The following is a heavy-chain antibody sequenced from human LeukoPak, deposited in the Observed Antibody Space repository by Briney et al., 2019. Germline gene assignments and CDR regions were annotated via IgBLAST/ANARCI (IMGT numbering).Heavy chain of an antibody. D-gene: IGHD4-23*01. Sequence: AASVKVSCKASGGTFSSYAISWVRQAPGQGLEWMGGIIPIFGTANYAQKFQGRVTITADESTSTAYMELSSLRSEDTAVYYCARDGVYGGNVWGQGTLVTVSS. CDR2: IIPIFGTA. V-gene: IGHV1-69*13. J-gene: IGHJ4*02. CDR3: ARDGVYGGNV. CDR1: GGTFSSYA.